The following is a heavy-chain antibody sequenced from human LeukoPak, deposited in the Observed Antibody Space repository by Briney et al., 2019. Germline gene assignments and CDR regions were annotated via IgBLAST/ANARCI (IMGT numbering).Heavy chain of an antibody. Sequence: ASVKVSCKASGYTFTSYYMHWVRQAPGHGLEWMGIINPSGGSTSYAQKFQGRVTMTRDMSTSTVYMELSSLRSEDTAVYYCARERDIVVVPAAPTPLLYWGQGTLVTVSS. CDR2: INPSGGST. V-gene: IGHV1-46*01. J-gene: IGHJ4*02. CDR3: ARERDIVVVPAAPTPLLY. CDR1: GYTFTSYY. D-gene: IGHD2-2*01.